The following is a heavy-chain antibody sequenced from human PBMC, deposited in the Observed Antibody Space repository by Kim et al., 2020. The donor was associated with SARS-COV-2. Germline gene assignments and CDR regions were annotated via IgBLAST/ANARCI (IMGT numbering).Heavy chain of an antibody. CDR1: GFTFTTYT. Sequence: GGSLRLSCVASGFTFTTYTMNWGRQAPGKGLEWVSGTSGGGGSTYYADSGKGRFTISRDSSKNTPYLQMNSLRVEDTAVYYCAKELGVTTQTSGGDFFGSWGQGTLVTVSS. CDR3: AKELGVTTQTSGGDFFGS. CDR2: TSGGGGST. J-gene: IGHJ5*02. V-gene: IGHV3-23*01. D-gene: IGHD4-17*01.